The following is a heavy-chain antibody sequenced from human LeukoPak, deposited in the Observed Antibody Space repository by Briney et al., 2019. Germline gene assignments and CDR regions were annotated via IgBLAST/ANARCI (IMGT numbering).Heavy chain of an antibody. D-gene: IGHD1-26*01. CDR1: GGTFSSYA. J-gene: IGHJ4*02. CDR3: ARVGVGATSPFGY. V-gene: IGHV1-69*05. CDR2: IIPIFGTA. Sequence: SVKVSCKASGGTFSSYAISWVRQAPGQGLERMGRIIPIFGTANYAQKFQGRVTITTDESTSTAYMELSSLRSEDTAVYYCARVGVGATSPFGYWGQGTLVTVSS.